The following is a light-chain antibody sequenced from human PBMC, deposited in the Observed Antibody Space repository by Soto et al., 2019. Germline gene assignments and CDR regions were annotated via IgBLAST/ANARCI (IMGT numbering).Light chain of an antibody. V-gene: IGKV3-20*01. J-gene: IGKJ1*01. CDR1: QSVISSY. CDR3: QQYGSSPRT. CDR2: GAY. Sequence: EIVLTQYPGTLSLSPGERATRSGWASQSVISSYLAWYQQKPGQAPRLLIYGAYSRATGITDRFSGSGSGTDFTITISRLEPEDFAVYYCQQYGSSPRTVGPGTKVDIK.